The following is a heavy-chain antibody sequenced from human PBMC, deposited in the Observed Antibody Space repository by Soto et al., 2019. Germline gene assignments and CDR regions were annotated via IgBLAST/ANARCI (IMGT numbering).Heavy chain of an antibody. V-gene: IGHV5-51*01. CDR1: GYIFSDYW. CDR2: IYAGDSDT. Sequence: GESLKISCKCSGYIFSDYWIGWVRQMPGKGLEYMGTIYAGDSDTRYSPSFEGQVTMSVDTSISTAYLHWSRLKASDTAMYFCAKEYPSGRYSLDYWGQGSQVTVSS. CDR3: AKEYPSGRYSLDY. J-gene: IGHJ4*02. D-gene: IGHD1-26*01.